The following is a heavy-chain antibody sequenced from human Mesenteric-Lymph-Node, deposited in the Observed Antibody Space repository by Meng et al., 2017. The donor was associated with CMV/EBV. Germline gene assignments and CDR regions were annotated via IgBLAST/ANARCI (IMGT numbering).Heavy chain of an antibody. D-gene: IGHD5-18*01. Sequence: GESLKISCAASGFTFSSYSMNWVRPAPGKGLEWVSSISSSSSYIYYADSVKGRFTISRDNAKNSLYLQMNSLRAEDTAVYYCARDQPDTTYYYGMDVWGQGTTVTVSS. CDR1: GFTFSSYS. CDR3: ARDQPDTTYYYGMDV. CDR2: ISSSSSYI. J-gene: IGHJ6*02. V-gene: IGHV3-21*01.